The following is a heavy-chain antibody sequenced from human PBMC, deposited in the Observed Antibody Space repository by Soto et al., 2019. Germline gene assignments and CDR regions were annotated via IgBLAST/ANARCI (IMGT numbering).Heavy chain of an antibody. V-gene: IGHV3-9*01. Sequence: EVPVVESGGGLVQPGRSLRLSCAASGFTFHDYALHWVRQAPGKGLEWVSGISWNSGNIGYADSVKGRFTISRDNAKNSLYLQMNSLRVEDTALYYCAILEKGGMDVWGQGTTVTVSS. CDR3: AILEKGGMDV. J-gene: IGHJ6*02. D-gene: IGHD1-1*01. CDR1: GFTFHDYA. CDR2: ISWNSGNI.